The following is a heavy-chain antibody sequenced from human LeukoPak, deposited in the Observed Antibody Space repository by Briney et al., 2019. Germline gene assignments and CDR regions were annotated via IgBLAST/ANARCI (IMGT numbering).Heavy chain of an antibody. J-gene: IGHJ4*02. CDR2: IKQDGSEK. Sequence: GGSLRLSCAASGFTFSSSWMHWVRQAPGKGLAWVANIKQDGSEKDYLDSVKGRFTISRDNAKNLMYLQMNSLRVEDTAVYYCAREGLMVRGIASEYWGQGTLVTVSS. D-gene: IGHD3-10*01. CDR1: GFTFSSSW. V-gene: IGHV3-7*01. CDR3: AREGLMVRGIASEY.